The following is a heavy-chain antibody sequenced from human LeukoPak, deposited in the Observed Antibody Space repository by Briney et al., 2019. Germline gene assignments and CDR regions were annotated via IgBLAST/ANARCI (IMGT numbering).Heavy chain of an antibody. CDR3: ARVISNHEVSWFDP. CDR2: ISSSSSTI. V-gene: IGHV3-48*01. D-gene: IGHD4-4*01. Sequence: PGRSLRLSCAASGFTFDDYAMHWVRQAPGKGLEWVSYISSSSSTIYYADSVKGRFTISRDNAKNSLYLQMNSLRAEDTAVYYCARVISNHEVSWFDPWGQGTLVTVSS. CDR1: GFTFDDYA. J-gene: IGHJ5*02.